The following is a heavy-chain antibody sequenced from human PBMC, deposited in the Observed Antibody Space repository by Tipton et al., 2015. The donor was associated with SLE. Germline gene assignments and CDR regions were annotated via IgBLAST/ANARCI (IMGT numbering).Heavy chain of an antibody. CDR1: GGSISPYY. CDR3: AKDYNHDNPDYN. D-gene: IGHD4/OR15-4a*01. CDR2: IHYSGIT. J-gene: IGHJ4*02. V-gene: IGHV4-59*12. Sequence: TLSLTCTVSGGSISPYYWSWIRQHPGKGLEWIGYIHYSGITNYNPSVKSRVTMSVDTSKNQFSLKLTSVTAADTAVYYCAKDYNHDNPDYNWGQGTPVIVSS.